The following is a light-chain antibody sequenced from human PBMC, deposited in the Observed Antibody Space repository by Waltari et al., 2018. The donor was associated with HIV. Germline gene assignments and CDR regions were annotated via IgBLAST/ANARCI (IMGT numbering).Light chain of an antibody. Sequence: SYVLTQPPSVSVAPGQTARMTCGGNNIGSKRLHWYQQKPGQAPGLVVYDDRDRPSGIPERCSGSNFGNTATLTITSVEAGDEADYYCQVWESSTDDHQVVFGGGTKLTVL. J-gene: IGLJ2*01. V-gene: IGLV3-21*02. CDR2: DDR. CDR3: QVWESSTDDHQVV. CDR1: NIGSKR.